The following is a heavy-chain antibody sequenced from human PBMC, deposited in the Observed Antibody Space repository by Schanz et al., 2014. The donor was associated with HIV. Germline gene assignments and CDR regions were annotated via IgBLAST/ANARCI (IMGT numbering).Heavy chain of an antibody. CDR1: GFTFSTYG. D-gene: IGHD2-2*01. CDR2: IWDDGSNK. CDR3: ARDGAMAFSLGMNV. J-gene: IGHJ6*02. Sequence: VQLGESGGGVVQPGRSLRLSCAASGFTFSTYGMDWVRQAPGKGLEWGAVIWDDGSNKYYADSVKGRFTISRDNSKNTLYLQMNSLRAEDTAVYYCARDGAMAFSLGMNVWGQGTTVTVSS. V-gene: IGHV3-33*08.